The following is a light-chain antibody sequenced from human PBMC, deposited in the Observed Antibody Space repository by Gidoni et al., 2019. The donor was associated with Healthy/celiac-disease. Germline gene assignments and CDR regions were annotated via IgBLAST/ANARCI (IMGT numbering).Light chain of an antibody. Sequence: IVFTQSPATLSLSPGERATLSCRASQRVSSYLAWYQQKPGQAPRLLIYDASNRATGIPPRFSGSGSGTDVTLTISSLEPEDFAVYYCQQRSNWPPLTFGGGTKVEIK. CDR2: DAS. CDR1: QRVSSY. J-gene: IGKJ4*01. CDR3: QQRSNWPPLT. V-gene: IGKV3-11*01.